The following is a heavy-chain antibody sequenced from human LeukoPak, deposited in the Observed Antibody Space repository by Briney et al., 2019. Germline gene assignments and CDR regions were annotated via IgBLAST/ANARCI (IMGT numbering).Heavy chain of an antibody. J-gene: IGHJ4*02. Sequence: SETLSLTCTVSGGSINTSSYFWGWIRQPPGKGLEWIGNIYYSGSTYYNPSLRSRVTISVDTSKNQFSLRLSSVTAADTAVYYCASDKRPFDYWGQGTLVTVSS. CDR2: IYYSGST. D-gene: IGHD6-6*01. V-gene: IGHV4-39*01. CDR3: ASDKRPFDY. CDR1: GGSINTSSYF.